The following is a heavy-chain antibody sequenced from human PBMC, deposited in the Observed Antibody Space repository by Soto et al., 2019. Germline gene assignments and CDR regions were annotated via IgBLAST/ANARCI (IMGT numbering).Heavy chain of an antibody. Sequence: SETLSLTCTVSGGSISSGGYYWSWIRQHPGKGLEWIGYIYYSGSTYYNPSLKSRVTISVDTSKNQFSLKLSSVTAADTAVYYCARENIVVVVAAQGDAFDIWGQGTMVTVS. CDR3: ARENIVVVVAAQGDAFDI. CDR2: IYYSGST. D-gene: IGHD2-15*01. V-gene: IGHV4-31*03. CDR1: GGSISSGGYY. J-gene: IGHJ3*02.